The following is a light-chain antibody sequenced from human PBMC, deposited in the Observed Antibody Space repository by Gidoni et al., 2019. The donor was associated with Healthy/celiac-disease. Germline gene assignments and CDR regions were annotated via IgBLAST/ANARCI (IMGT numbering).Light chain of an antibody. CDR3: NSRDSSGNHLV. J-gene: IGLJ3*02. CDR1: SLRSHY. V-gene: IGLV3-19*01. Sequence: SSELTQDPAVSVALGQTVRITCQGASLRSHYASRYPQKPGQAPVLVIFGKNNRPPGLPDRLSVSSSGNTASLTITGAQAEDEADYYCNSRDSSGNHLVFGGGTKLTVL. CDR2: GKN.